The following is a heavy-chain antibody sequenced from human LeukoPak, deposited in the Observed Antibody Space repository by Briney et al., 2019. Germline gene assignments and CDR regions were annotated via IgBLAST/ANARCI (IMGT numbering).Heavy chain of an antibody. CDR2: IYYSGST. CDR3: ARLRTAAAGTSGEFDY. J-gene: IGHJ4*02. D-gene: IGHD6-13*01. V-gene: IGHV4-39*01. CDR1: GGSISSSSYY. Sequence: SETLSLTCTVSGGSISSSSYYWGWIRQPPGKGLEWIGSIYYSGSTYYNPSLKSRVTISVDTSKNQFSLKLSSVTAADTAVYYCARLRTAAAGTSGEFDYWGQGTLVTVSS.